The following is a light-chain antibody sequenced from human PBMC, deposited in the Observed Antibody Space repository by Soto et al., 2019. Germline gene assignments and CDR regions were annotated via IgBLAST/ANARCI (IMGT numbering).Light chain of an antibody. CDR2: DTS. Sequence: DIVLTQSPATLSLSPGERATLSCGASQSVSSSYLAWYQQKPGLAPRLLIYDTSSRATGITDRFSGSGSETDLTLTIRRLESEDFAVYYCQQYGTSPYTFGQGTKLEIK. J-gene: IGKJ2*01. CDR1: QSVSSSY. V-gene: IGKV3D-20*01. CDR3: QQYGTSPYT.